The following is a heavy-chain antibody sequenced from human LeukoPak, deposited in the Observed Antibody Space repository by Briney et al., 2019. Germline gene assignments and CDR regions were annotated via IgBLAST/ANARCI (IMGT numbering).Heavy chain of an antibody. V-gene: IGHV3-7*04. CDR1: GFTFSTSW. D-gene: IGHD3-10*01. J-gene: IGHJ4*02. CDR2: INYDGSER. Sequence: GGSLRLSCAASGFTFSTSWMSWVRQAPEKGLEWVANINYDGSERNYVDSVKGRFTISRDNAENSWHLQMNSLRVEDTAVYYCTREEGSWGQGILVTVSS. CDR3: TREEGS.